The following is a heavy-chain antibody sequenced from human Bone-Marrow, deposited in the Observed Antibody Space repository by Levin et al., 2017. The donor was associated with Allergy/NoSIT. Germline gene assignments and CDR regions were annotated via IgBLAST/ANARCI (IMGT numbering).Heavy chain of an antibody. CDR2: IGSKGNRYAT. J-gene: IGHJ4*02. CDR3: ASLVGSGIYYTDPDY. Sequence: GESLKISCAASGFTFSGSAMHWVRQASGKGLEWIGRIGSKGNRYATAYAASVNGRFTISRDDSKNTAYLQMNSLKTEDTAVYYCASLVGSGIYYTDPDYWGQGTLVTVSS. D-gene: IGHD3-10*01. V-gene: IGHV3-73*01. CDR1: GFTFSGSA.